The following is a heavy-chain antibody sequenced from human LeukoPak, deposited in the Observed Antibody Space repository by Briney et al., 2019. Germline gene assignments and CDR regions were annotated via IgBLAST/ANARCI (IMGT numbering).Heavy chain of an antibody. Sequence: PSETLSLTCTVSGGSISSSSYYWGWIRQPPGKGLEWIGSIYYSGSTYYNPSLKSRVTISVDTSKNQFSLKLSSVTAADTAVYYCARARIFGYYFDYWGQGTLVTVSS. CDR2: IYYSGST. D-gene: IGHD3-3*01. CDR3: ARARIFGYYFDY. V-gene: IGHV4-39*01. J-gene: IGHJ4*02. CDR1: GGSISSSSYY.